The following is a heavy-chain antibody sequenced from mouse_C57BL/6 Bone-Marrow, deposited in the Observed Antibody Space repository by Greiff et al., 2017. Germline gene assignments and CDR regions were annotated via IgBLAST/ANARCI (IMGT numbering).Heavy chain of an antibody. D-gene: IGHD1-1*02. CDR3: AIPLSPWVAY. V-gene: IGHV1-74*01. CDR2: IHPSDSET. J-gene: IGHJ3*01. CDR1: GYTFTSYW. Sequence: LQQPGASVKVSCKASGYTFTSYWMHWVKQRPGQGLEWIGRIHPSDSETNYNQKFKGKATLTVDKSSSTAYMQLSSLTSEDAAVYYCAIPLSPWVAYWGQGTLVSVSA.